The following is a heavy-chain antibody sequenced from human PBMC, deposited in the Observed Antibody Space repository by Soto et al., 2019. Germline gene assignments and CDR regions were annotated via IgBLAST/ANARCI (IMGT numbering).Heavy chain of an antibody. CDR1: GFTFNDYY. Sequence: GGSMKISCAASGFTFNDYYMSWIRKTPGKGLEWVSYISSSGSTIYYADSVKGRFTISRDNAKNSLYLQMNSLRAEDTAVYYCARGIGYWDSKANDIWGQGTMVTVSS. D-gene: IGHD2-21*02. V-gene: IGHV3-11*01. CDR3: ARGIGYWDSKANDI. J-gene: IGHJ3*02. CDR2: ISSSGSTI.